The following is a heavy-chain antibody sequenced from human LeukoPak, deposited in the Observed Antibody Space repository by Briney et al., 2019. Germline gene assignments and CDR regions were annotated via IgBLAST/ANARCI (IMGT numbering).Heavy chain of an antibody. Sequence: GESLQISCKGSGSSFTSYWIGWVRQLPGKGLEWMGIIYPGDSDTRYSPSFQGQVTISADKSISTAYLQWSSLKASDTAMYYCASFSSSWYRLSWGQGTLVTVSS. D-gene: IGHD6-13*01. CDR2: IYPGDSDT. J-gene: IGHJ5*02. CDR1: GSSFTSYW. V-gene: IGHV5-51*01. CDR3: ASFSSSWYRLS.